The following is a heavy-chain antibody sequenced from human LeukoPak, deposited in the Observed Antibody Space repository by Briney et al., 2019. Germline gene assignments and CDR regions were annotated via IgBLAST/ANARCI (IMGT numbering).Heavy chain of an antibody. CDR2: INPNSGGT. V-gene: IGHV1-2*02. J-gene: IGHJ3*02. D-gene: IGHD3-3*01. CDR3: ASHPPYYDFWSGYSPGAFDI. CDR1: GYTFTGYY. Sequence: ASVKVSCKASGYTFTGYYMHWVRQAPGQGLEWMGWINPNSGGTNYAQKFQGRVTMTRDTSISTAYMELSRLRSDDTAVYYCASHPPYYDFWSGYSPGAFDIWGQGTMVTVSS.